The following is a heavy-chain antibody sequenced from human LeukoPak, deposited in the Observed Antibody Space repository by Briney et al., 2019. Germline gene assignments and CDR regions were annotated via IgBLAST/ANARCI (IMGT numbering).Heavy chain of an antibody. CDR1: GFTFSSYA. D-gene: IGHD2-15*01. Sequence: GGSLRLSCAASGFTFSSYAMSWVRQAPGKGLEWVSAISGSGGSTYYADSVKGRFTISRDNSKNTLYLQMNSLRAEDTAVYYCAKLTCDVVVVAAVHYFDYWGQGTLVTVSS. J-gene: IGHJ4*02. CDR2: ISGSGGST. V-gene: IGHV3-23*01. CDR3: AKLTCDVVVVAAVHYFDY.